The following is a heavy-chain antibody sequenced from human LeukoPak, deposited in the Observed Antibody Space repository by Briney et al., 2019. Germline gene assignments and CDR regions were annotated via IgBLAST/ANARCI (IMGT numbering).Heavy chain of an antibody. D-gene: IGHD5-24*01. CDR2: ISDSGSGT. CDR1: GFTFSTYA. CDR3: ARDRTRDGYNFDY. J-gene: IGHJ4*02. V-gene: IGHV3-23*01. Sequence: GGSLRLSCAASGFTFSTYAMSWVRQAPGEGLEWVSGISDSGSGTSYTDSVQGRFTISRDNSKNTLHLQMRSLRSDDTAVYYCARDRTRDGYNFDYWGQGTLVTVSS.